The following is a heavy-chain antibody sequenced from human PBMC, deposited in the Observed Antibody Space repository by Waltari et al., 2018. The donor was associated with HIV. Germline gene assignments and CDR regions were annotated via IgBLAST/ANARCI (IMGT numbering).Heavy chain of an antibody. J-gene: IGHJ4*02. CDR2: IIPVFGTP. CDR1: GDPFTTFG. D-gene: IGHD3-10*01. V-gene: IGHV1-69*12. CDR3: ARFKFVGRRVDHFFDY. Sequence: QVQLVQSGSEVKKPGSSVRVSCKTSGDPFTTFGISWVRQAPGQGLEWMGGIIPVFGTPTFGRKFQGRLSIIADESASTAYMELSSLKSDDTAIYFCARFKFVGRRVDHFFDYWGQGSLVTVSS.